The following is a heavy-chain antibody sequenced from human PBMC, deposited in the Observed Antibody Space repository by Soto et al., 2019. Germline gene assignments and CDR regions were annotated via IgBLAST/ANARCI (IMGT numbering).Heavy chain of an antibody. Sequence: LLQESGPGLVKPSETLSLTCTVSGGSISSSSDLWGWIRQPPGTGLEWIGSISYTGNTYSNPSLEIRVTLSADTSKRQSALNLSSVNSSDTAIPYWVTRGAREGTYWFVSLGQGTLVTVS. CDR2: ISYTGNT. D-gene: IGHD3-10*01. CDR3: VTRGAREGTYWFVS. J-gene: IGHJ5*01. V-gene: IGHV4-39*01. CDR1: GGSISSSSDL.